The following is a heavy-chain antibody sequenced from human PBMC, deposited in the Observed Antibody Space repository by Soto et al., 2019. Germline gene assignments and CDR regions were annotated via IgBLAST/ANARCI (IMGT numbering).Heavy chain of an antibody. Sequence: EVQLLESGGGLVQPGGSLRLSCAASGFTFSSYAMSWVRQAPGKWLEWVSGVTGSGSTYYADSAKGRFTISRDNSKNTLYLQMNSLRAEDTAVYYCATRKDFFDYWGQGTLVTVSS. V-gene: IGHV3-23*01. J-gene: IGHJ4*02. CDR3: ATRKDFFDY. CDR2: VTGSGST. CDR1: GFTFSSYA.